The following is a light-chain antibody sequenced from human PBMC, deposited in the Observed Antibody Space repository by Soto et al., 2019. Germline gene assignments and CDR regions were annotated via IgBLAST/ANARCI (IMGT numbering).Light chain of an antibody. CDR2: EVS. J-gene: IGLJ1*01. Sequence: QSVLTQPPSASGSPGQSVTISCTGTNSDVGGYNYVSWYQQYPGKAPKLMIYEVSKRPSGVPDRFSGSKSGNTASLTVSGLQAEDEADYYCSSYAGSNRVFGTGTELTVL. CDR3: SSYAGSNRV. V-gene: IGLV2-8*01. CDR1: NSDVGGYNY.